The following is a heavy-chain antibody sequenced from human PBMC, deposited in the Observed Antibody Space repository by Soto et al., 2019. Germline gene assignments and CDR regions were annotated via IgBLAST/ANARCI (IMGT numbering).Heavy chain of an antibody. J-gene: IGHJ4*02. D-gene: IGHD1-1*01. Sequence: LRLSCAASGFTFSDYYMSWIRQAPGKGLEWVSYISSSGSTIYYADSVKGRFTISRDNAKNPLYLQMNSLRAEDTAVYYCARVRGTIPPRNHNDYWGQGTLVTVSS. V-gene: IGHV3-11*01. CDR1: GFTFSDYY. CDR3: ARVRGTIPPRNHNDY. CDR2: ISSSGSTI.